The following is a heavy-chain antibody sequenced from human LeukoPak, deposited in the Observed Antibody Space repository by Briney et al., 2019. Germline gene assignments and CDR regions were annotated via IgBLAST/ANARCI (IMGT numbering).Heavy chain of an antibody. Sequence: GGSLRLSCAASGFTFSSYAMSWVRQAPGKGLEWVSAISGSGGSTYYADSVKGRFTISRDNSKNALYLQMNSLRAEDTAVYYCAKVLGYCTNGVCFRAFDIWGQGTMVTVSS. CDR3: AKVLGYCTNGVCFRAFDI. D-gene: IGHD2-8*01. CDR1: GFTFSSYA. V-gene: IGHV3-23*01. CDR2: ISGSGGST. J-gene: IGHJ3*02.